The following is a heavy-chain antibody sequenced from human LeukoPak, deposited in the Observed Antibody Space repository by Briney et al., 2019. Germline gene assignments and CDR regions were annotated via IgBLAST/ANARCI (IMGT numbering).Heavy chain of an antibody. V-gene: IGHV4-59*11. Sequence: SETLSLTCTVSGGSISSHYWSWIRQPPGKGLEWIGYICYSGSTNYNPSLKSRVTISVDTSKNQFSLKLSSVTAADTAVYYCARGEREPLIGAWFDPWGQGTLVTVSS. D-gene: IGHD1-14*01. CDR2: ICYSGST. CDR3: ARGEREPLIGAWFDP. CDR1: GGSISSHY. J-gene: IGHJ5*02.